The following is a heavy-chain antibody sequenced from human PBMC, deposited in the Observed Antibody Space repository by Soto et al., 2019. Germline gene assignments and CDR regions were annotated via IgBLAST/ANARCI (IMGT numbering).Heavy chain of an antibody. CDR3: VKDESINWYSGHFRH. CDR1: GLPFDDYA. J-gene: IGHJ1*01. CDR2: INWNSGSI. V-gene: IGHV3-9*01. D-gene: IGHD6-13*01. Sequence: EVQLVESGGGLVQPGRSLSLPFAASGLPFDDYAMHWVRQVPGKGLEWVSGINWNSGSIGYGDSVKGRFAISRDNAKNSLHLQMNSLSAEDTAFYYCVKDESINWYSGHFRHWGQGTLVTVSS.